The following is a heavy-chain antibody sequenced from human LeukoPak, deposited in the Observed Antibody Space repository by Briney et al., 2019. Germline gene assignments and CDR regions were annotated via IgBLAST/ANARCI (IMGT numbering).Heavy chain of an antibody. V-gene: IGHV3-74*01. Sequence: GGSLRLSCAASGFTFSSYWMHWVRQATGKGLVWVSRINSDGSSTSYADSVKGRFTISRDNAKNTLYLQMNSLRAEDTAVYYCAREGTITAFDYWGQGTLVTVSS. D-gene: IGHD5-24*01. CDR1: GFTFSSYW. CDR3: AREGTITAFDY. CDR2: INSDGSST. J-gene: IGHJ4*02.